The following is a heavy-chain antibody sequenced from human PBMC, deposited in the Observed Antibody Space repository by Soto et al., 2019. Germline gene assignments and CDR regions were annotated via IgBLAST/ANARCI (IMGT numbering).Heavy chain of an antibody. D-gene: IGHD6-19*01. Sequence: LVQSGPDVKKPGTSVKVSCKTSGITFGSSTVQWVRQVRGQRLEWIGWIVVASGYSNVAQKFQDRVSLTRDLSTNTPFMELSSLTSEESAMYYCAADVIGVAGDFDHWGQGTLVSVSS. CDR2: IVVASGYS. CDR3: AADVIGVAGDFDH. V-gene: IGHV1-58*01. J-gene: IGHJ4*02. CDR1: GITFGSST.